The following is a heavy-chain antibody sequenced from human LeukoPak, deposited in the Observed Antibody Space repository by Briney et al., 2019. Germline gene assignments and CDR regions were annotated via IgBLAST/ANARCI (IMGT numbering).Heavy chain of an antibody. CDR1: GFTFSSCA. Sequence: PGGSLRLSCAASGFTFSSCAMHWVRQAPGKGLEWVAVISYDGSNKYYADSVKGRFTISRDNSKNTLYLQMNSLRAEDTAVYYCAKGVGPYDFWSDFDYWGQGTLVTVSS. CDR3: AKGVGPYDFWSDFDY. CDR2: ISYDGSNK. D-gene: IGHD3-3*01. J-gene: IGHJ4*02. V-gene: IGHV3-30-3*01.